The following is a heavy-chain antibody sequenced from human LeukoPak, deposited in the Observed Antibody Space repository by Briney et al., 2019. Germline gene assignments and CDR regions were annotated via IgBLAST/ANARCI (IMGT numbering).Heavy chain of an antibody. V-gene: IGHV3-21*01. J-gene: IGHJ2*01. CDR3: ARNGSGWALPQPAWHFDL. Sequence: GGSLRLSCAASGFAFNTYCMNWVRQAPGKGLEWVSLISSTSTDIYYADSVKGRFTISRDNAKNSLFLQMNSLRVDDTAVYYCARNGSGWALPQPAWHFDLLRRGTLVNVSS. CDR1: GFAFNTYC. CDR2: ISSTSTDI. D-gene: IGHD6-19*01.